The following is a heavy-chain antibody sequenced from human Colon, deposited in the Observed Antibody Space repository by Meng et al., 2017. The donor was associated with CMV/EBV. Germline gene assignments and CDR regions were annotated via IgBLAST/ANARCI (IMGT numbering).Heavy chain of an antibody. CDR2: IGHDGSNK. J-gene: IGHJ6*02. Sequence: GESLKISCAASGFIFSSYDIHWVRQAPDKGLEWVAFIGHDGSNKYFADSVGGRFTISRDNSRNTVDLQMNSLRGEDTAVYYCAKGRYVFGGRNGMDVWGQGTTVTVSS. V-gene: IGHV3-30*02. D-gene: IGHD3-16*01. CDR1: GFIFSSYD. CDR3: AKGRYVFGGRNGMDV.